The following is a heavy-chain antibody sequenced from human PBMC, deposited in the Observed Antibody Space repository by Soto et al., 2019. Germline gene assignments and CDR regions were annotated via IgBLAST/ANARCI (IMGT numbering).Heavy chain of an antibody. CDR1: GFTFSSYG. D-gene: IGHD2-2*01. V-gene: IGHV3-30*18. Sequence: PGGSLRLSCAASGFTFSSYGMHWVRQAPGKGLEWVAVISYDGSNKYYADSVKGRFTISRDNSKNTLYLQMNSLRAEDTAVYYCAKDGLGSTSFNWFDPWGQGTLVTVSS. J-gene: IGHJ5*02. CDR3: AKDGLGSTSFNWFDP. CDR2: ISYDGSNK.